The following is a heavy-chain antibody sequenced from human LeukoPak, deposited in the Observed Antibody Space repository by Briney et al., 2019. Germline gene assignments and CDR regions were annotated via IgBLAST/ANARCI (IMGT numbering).Heavy chain of an antibody. CDR1: GGSISSYY. Sequence: SETLSLTCTVSGGSISSYYWSWIRQPPGKGLEWIGYIYYSGSTYYNPSLKSRVTISVDTSKNQFSLKLSSVTAADTAVYYCATISLGYNYWGQGTLVTVSS. V-gene: IGHV4-59*12. CDR3: ATISLGYNY. CDR2: IYYSGST. J-gene: IGHJ4*02. D-gene: IGHD1-1*01.